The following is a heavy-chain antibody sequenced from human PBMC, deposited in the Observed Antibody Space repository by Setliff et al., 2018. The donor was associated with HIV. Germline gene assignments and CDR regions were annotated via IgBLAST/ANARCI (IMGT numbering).Heavy chain of an antibody. J-gene: IGHJ4*02. CDR3: ARGTDYSGWFYDY. CDR2: IKGDGSET. V-gene: IGHV3-7*03. D-gene: IGHD1-26*01. Sequence: PGGSLRLSCAASGFTFSSSWMSWVRQAPGKGLEWVANIKGDGSETYYADSVRGRFTISRDNAKSSLYLQMNSLRAEDTAIYYCARGTDYSGWFYDYWGQGTQVTVSS. CDR1: GFTFSSSW.